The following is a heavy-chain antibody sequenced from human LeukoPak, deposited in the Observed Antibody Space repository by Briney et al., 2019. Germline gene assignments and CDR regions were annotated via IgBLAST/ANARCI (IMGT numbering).Heavy chain of an antibody. V-gene: IGHV3-66*01. CDR2: IYSGGNT. J-gene: IGHJ3*02. CDR3: ARSRYLDWGGAFDM. D-gene: IGHD3-9*01. Sequence: GGSLRLSCAASGFTVSSNYMTWVRQAPGKGLEWVSFIYSGGNTYCADSVKGRFTISRDDSKNTVYLQLNSLRGEDTAIYYCARSRYLDWGGAFDMWGQGTMVTVSS. CDR1: GFTVSSNY.